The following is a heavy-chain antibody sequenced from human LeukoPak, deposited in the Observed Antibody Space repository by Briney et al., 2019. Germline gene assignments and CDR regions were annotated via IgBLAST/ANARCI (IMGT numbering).Heavy chain of an antibody. D-gene: IGHD2-2*01. V-gene: IGHV1-2*02. CDR3: ARGLSRIVVVPAAISY. CDR1: GYTLTGYY. J-gene: IGHJ4*02. Sequence: ASVKVSCKASGYTLTGYYMHWVRQAPGQGLEWMGWINPNSGGTNYAQKFQGRVTMTRDTSISTAYMELSRLRSDDTAVYYCARGLSRIVVVPAAISYWGQGTLVTVSS. CDR2: INPNSGGT.